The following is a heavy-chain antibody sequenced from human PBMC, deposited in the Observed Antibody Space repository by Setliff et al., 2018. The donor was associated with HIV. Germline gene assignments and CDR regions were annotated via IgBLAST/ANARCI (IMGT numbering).Heavy chain of an antibody. V-gene: IGHV4-39*01. J-gene: IGHJ6*03. CDR2: IYYTGSP. CDR1: GGSINSGCYY. CDR3: ARGGGTSSPIDYHYYIDV. D-gene: IGHD6-6*01. Sequence: SETLSLTCTVSGGSINSGCYYWGWVRQPPGKGLEWIGGIYYTGSPFYNPSLKSRVTISVDTSNNQFSLKLSSVTAADTAVYYCARGGGTSSPIDYHYYIDVWGKGTTVTVSS.